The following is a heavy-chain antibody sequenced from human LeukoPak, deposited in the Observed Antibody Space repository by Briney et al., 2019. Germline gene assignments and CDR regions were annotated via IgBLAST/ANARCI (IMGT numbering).Heavy chain of an antibody. J-gene: IGHJ3*02. D-gene: IGHD2-21*02. Sequence: PSETLSLTCTVSGGSISSYYLSWIRQPAGKGLEWIGRIYTSGSTNYNPSLKSRVTMSVGTSKNQFSLKLSSVTAADTAVYYCARSSPRVVVVTAIPPFDIWGQGTMVTVSS. CDR2: IYTSGST. V-gene: IGHV4-4*07. CDR3: ARSSPRVVVVTAIPPFDI. CDR1: GGSISSYY.